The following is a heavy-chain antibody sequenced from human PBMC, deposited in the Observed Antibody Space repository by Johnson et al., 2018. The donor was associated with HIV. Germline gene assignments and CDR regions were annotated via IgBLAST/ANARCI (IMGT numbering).Heavy chain of an antibody. V-gene: IGHV3-7*02. J-gene: IGHJ3*02. CDR2: IKEDGSEK. CDR1: GFTFSSYW. Sequence: VQLVESGGGLVQPGGSLRLSCAASGFTFSSYWMSWVRQAPGKGLEWVANIKEDGSEKNYVDSVKGRFTISRDNAKNSLYLQMNSLRAEDTAVYYCARSWELGETAFDIWGQGTMVTVSS. CDR3: ARSWELGETAFDI. D-gene: IGHD1-26*01.